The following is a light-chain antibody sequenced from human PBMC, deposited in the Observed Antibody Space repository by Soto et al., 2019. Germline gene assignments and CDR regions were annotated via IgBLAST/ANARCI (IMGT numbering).Light chain of an antibody. CDR1: QDISNY. Sequence: DIQMTQSPSSRSASVGDRVTITCQASQDISNYLNWYQQQPGKAPKLLIYDASNLETGVPSRFSGSGSGTDFTFTISSLQPEDIATYYCQQYDNLPPVYTFGQGTKLEIK. J-gene: IGKJ2*01. CDR2: DAS. V-gene: IGKV1-33*01. CDR3: QQYDNLPPVYT.